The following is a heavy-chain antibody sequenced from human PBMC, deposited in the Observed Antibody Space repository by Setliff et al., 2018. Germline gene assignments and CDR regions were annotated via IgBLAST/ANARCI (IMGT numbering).Heavy chain of an antibody. CDR2: INHSGST. V-gene: IGHV4-34*01. J-gene: IGHJ4*02. CDR3: RFWSSYYKNDY. CDR1: GASFSDYY. D-gene: IGHD3-3*01. Sequence: PSETLSLTCTVYGASFSDYYWGWIRQPPGKGLEWIAEINHSGSTNYNPSLKSRVTISVDTSKNQLSLKLSSVTAADTAVYYCRFWSSYYKNDYWAQGTLVTV.